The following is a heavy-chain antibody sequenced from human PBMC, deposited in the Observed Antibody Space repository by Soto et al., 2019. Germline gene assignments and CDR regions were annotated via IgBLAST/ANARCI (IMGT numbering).Heavy chain of an antibody. Sequence: EVQLVESGGGLVQPGGSLRLSCAASGFTFSSYWMHWVRQVPGKGLVWVSRINSDGITTTYADSVKGRFTISRDNAKNTLFLQMNSLSAEDTAVYYCARGYSGTCRLDYWGQGTLVTVSS. V-gene: IGHV3-74*01. D-gene: IGHD1-26*01. CDR3: ARGYSGTCRLDY. CDR2: INSDGITT. CDR1: GFTFSSYW. J-gene: IGHJ4*02.